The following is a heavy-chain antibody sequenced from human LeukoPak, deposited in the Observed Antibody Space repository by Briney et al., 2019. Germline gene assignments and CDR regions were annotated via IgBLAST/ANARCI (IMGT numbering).Heavy chain of an antibody. V-gene: IGHV5-51*01. Sequence: GESLKISCKGSGYSFTTYWIGWVRQMPGKGLESMGIIYPGDSDTRYSPSFQGQVTISVDKSINTAYLQWTSLEASDTAMYYCARRGTPSLDYWGQGTLVTVSS. CDR3: ARRGTPSLDY. CDR1: GYSFTTYW. D-gene: IGHD2-15*01. CDR2: IYPGDSDT. J-gene: IGHJ4*02.